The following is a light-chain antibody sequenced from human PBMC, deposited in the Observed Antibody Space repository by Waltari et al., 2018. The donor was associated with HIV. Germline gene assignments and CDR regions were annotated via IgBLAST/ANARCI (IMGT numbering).Light chain of an antibody. V-gene: IGKV3-20*01. CDR3: QQYGSSPPWT. CDR2: GAS. Sequence: EIVLTQPPGTLSLSPGERATLSCRASQSVNSSYLAWYQQKPGQAPRLLIYGASSRATGIPDRFSGSGSGTDFTLTISRLEPEDFAVYYFQQYGSSPPWTFGQGTKVEIK. J-gene: IGKJ1*01. CDR1: QSVNSSY.